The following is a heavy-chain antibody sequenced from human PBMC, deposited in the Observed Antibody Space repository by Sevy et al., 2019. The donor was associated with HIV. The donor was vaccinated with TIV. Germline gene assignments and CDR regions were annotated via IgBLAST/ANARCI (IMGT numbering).Heavy chain of an antibody. CDR3: ARDRAGATSYFDY. V-gene: IGHV4-38-2*02. D-gene: IGHD5-12*01. CDR1: GYSIGSGYF. J-gene: IGHJ4*02. Sequence: SETLSLTCAVSGYSIGSGYFWGWIRQPPGKGLEWIGNIYHSGGTSYNPSLKSRVTISVDTSKNQSSLSLNSVTASDTAVYYCARDRAGATSYFDYWGQGTLVTVSS. CDR2: IYHSGGT.